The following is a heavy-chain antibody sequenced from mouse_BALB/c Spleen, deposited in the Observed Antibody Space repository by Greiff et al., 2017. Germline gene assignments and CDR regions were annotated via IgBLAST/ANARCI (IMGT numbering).Heavy chain of an antibody. Sequence: EVQVVESGGGLVKPGGSLKLSCAASGFAFSSYDMSWVRQTPEKRLEWVAYISSGGGSTYYPDTVKGRFTISRDNAKNTLYLQMSSLKSEDTAMYYCARDYGNYANFDVWGAGTTVTVSS. J-gene: IGHJ1*01. CDR2: ISSGGGST. CDR1: GFAFSSYD. V-gene: IGHV5-12-1*01. CDR3: ARDYGNYANFDV. D-gene: IGHD2-1*01.